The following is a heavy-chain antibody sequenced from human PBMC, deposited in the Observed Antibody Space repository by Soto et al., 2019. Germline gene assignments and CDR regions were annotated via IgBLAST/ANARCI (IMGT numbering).Heavy chain of an antibody. Sequence: NGLEWMGVIFPGDSDTRYSPSFQGQVTISADKSTSTAYLQWSSLKASDTAMYYWARQIPQGGNRAYDVWGQGTMVTVS. CDR2: IFPGDSDT. V-gene: IGHV5-51*01. CDR3: ARQIPQGGNRAYDV. D-gene: IGHD2-2*02. J-gene: IGHJ3*01.